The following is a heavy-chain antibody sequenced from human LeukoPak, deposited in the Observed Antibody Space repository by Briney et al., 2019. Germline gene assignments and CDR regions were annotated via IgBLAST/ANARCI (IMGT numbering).Heavy chain of an antibody. CDR3: TTRITMIVVAEN. CDR2: IKSKTDGGTT. J-gene: IGHJ4*02. V-gene: IGHV3-15*01. Sequence: AGGSLRLSCAASGFTFSSYAMSWVRQASGKGLEWVGRIKSKTDGGTTDYAAPVKGRFTISRDDSKNTLYLQMNSLKTEDTAVYYCTTRITMIVVAENWGQGTLVTVSS. CDR1: GFTFSSYA. D-gene: IGHD3-22*01.